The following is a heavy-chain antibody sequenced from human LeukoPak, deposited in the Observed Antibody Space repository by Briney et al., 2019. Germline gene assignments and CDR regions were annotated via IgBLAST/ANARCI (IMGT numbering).Heavy chain of an antibody. V-gene: IGHV1-2*02. D-gene: IGHD5-18*01. CDR3: ARGGIQLWLLNWFDP. J-gene: IGHJ5*02. CDR1: GYTFTGDY. Sequence: GASVKVSCKASGYTFTGDYMHWVRQAPGQGLEWMGWINPNSGGTNYAQKFQGRVTMTRDTSISTAYMELSRLRSDDTAVYYCARGGIQLWLLNWFDPWGQGTLVTVSS. CDR2: INPNSGGT.